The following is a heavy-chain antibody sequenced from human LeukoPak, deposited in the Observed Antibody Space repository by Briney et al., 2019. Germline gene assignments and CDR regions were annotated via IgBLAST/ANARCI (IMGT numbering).Heavy chain of an antibody. D-gene: IGHD1-26*01. J-gene: IGHJ5*02. Sequence: PSQTLSLTCAVSGGSISSGDYNWSWIRQPPGKGLEWIGYIYYSGSTYYNPSLKGRVTISVDTSKNQFSLKLTSVTAADTAVYYCARAGATHWFDPWGQGTLVTVSS. CDR3: ARAGATHWFDP. CDR1: GGSISSGDYN. V-gene: IGHV4-30-4*08. CDR2: IYYSGST.